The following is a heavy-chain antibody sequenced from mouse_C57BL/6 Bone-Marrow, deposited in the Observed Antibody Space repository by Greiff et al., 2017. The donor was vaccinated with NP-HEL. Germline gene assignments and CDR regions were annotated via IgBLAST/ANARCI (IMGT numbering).Heavy chain of an antibody. V-gene: IGHV1-18*01. Sequence: EVKLMESGPELVKPGASVKIPCKASGYTFTDYNMDWVKQSHGKSLEWIGDINPNNGGTIYNQTFKGKATLTVDKSSSTAYMELRSLTSEDTAVYYCARGGIYYYGSYWYFDVWGTGTTVTVSS. J-gene: IGHJ1*03. D-gene: IGHD1-1*01. CDR2: INPNNGGT. CDR1: GYTFTDYN. CDR3: ARGGIYYYGSYWYFDV.